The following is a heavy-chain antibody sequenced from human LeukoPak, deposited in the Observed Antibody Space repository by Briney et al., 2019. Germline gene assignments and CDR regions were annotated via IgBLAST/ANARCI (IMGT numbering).Heavy chain of an antibody. J-gene: IGHJ4*02. CDR2: IRFDGTNK. V-gene: IGHV3-30*02. CDR1: GFIFSHFG. D-gene: IGHD5-24*01. Sequence: QAGGSLRLSCAASGFIFSHFGMHWVRQAPGKGLEWVTFIRFDGTNKYYADSVKGRFTISRDNSKNTLYLQMNSLRVGVTAMYYCAKVEMSTSPGGIDYWGQGTLVTVSS. CDR3: AKVEMSTSPGGIDY.